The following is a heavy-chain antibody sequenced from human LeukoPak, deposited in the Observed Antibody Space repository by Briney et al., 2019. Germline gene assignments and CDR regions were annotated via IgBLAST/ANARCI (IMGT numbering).Heavy chain of an antibody. D-gene: IGHD1-26*01. Sequence: ASVKVSCKASGYTFTSYGISWVRQAPGQGLEWMGWISAYNGHTNYAQKLQGRVTMTTDTSTSTAYMELRSLRSVDTDVYYCATDMTKRSRSMGIVPFDYWGQGTLVTVSS. V-gene: IGHV1-18*01. J-gene: IGHJ4*02. CDR2: ISAYNGHT. CDR1: GYTFTSYG. CDR3: ATDMTKRSRSMGIVPFDY.